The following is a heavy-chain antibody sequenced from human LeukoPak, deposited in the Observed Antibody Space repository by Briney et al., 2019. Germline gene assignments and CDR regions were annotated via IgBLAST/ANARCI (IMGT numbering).Heavy chain of an antibody. J-gene: IGHJ4*02. D-gene: IGHD3-22*01. CDR2: ISSSSSYI. V-gene: IGHV3-21*01. Sequence: MAGGSLRLSCAASGFTFSSYSMNWVRQAPGKGVEWVSSISSSSSYIYYADSVKGRFTISRDNAKNSLYLQMHSLRAEDTAVYYCASPLTPYYYDSQYDYWGQGTLVTVSS. CDR1: GFTFSSYS. CDR3: ASPLTPYYYDSQYDY.